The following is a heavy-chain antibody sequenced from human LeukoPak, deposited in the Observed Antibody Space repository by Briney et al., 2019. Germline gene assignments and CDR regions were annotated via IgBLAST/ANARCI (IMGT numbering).Heavy chain of an antibody. Sequence: GGSLRLSCAASGFTFSSYAMSWVRQAPGKGLEWVSAISGSGGSTYYADSVKGRFTISRDNSKNTLYLQMNSLRAEDTAVYYCAKDQSSSWYGYYFDYWGQGTLVTVSS. J-gene: IGHJ4*02. V-gene: IGHV3-23*01. CDR1: GFTFSSYA. D-gene: IGHD6-13*01. CDR3: AKDQSSSWYGYYFDY. CDR2: ISGSGGST.